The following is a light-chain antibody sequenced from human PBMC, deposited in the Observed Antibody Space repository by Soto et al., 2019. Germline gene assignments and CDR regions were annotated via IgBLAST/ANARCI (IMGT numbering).Light chain of an antibody. CDR3: QQYLSYPYT. CDR1: QGISSF. Sequence: AIRMTQSPSSISASTGDRVTITCRASQGISSFLAWYQQKPWQAPKLLIYASATLQRGAPSRFSASGSGTDFTLTISRLQSEDFATYFCQQYLSYPYTFGQGTKLEI. CDR2: ASA. J-gene: IGKJ2*01. V-gene: IGKV1-8*01.